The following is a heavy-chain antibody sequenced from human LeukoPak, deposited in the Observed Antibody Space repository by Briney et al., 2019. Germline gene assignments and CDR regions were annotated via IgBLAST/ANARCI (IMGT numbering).Heavy chain of an antibody. V-gene: IGHV1-3*01. Sequence: ASVKDSCKASGYTLRRYAIHSVRQPPGQRLAWMGWTNDGNGNTRYTQKFQDRVTITRDTSANTAYMELSSLRSEDTAVYYCARYVDILATKACDYWGQGTLVTVSS. CDR1: GYTLRRYA. CDR3: ARYVDILATKACDY. J-gene: IGHJ4*02. CDR2: TNDGNGNT. D-gene: IGHD5-12*01.